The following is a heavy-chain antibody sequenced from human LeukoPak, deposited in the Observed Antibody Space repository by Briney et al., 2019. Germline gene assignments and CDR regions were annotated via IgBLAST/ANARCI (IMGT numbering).Heavy chain of an antibody. CDR2: FGTRSTSI. D-gene: IGHD3-22*01. CDR1: GFTFSGYS. V-gene: IGHV3-21*01. CDR3: AREVSEGFDF. J-gene: IGHJ4*02. Sequence: GGSLRLSCTASGFTFSGYSMNWIRQAPGKGLEWVSSFGTRSTSICHAGSVKGRFAISRDNAKNSLYLQMNSLRAEDTAVYYCAREVSEGFDFWGQGTLVTVSS.